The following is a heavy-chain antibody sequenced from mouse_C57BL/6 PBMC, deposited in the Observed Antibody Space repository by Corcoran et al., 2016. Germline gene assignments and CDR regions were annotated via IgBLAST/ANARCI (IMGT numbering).Heavy chain of an antibody. CDR1: GYTFTSYG. Sequence: QVQLQQSGAELARPWASVKLSCKASGYTFTSYGISWVKQRTGQGLEWIGEIYTRSGNTYYNEKFKGKATLTADKSSSTPYMELRSLTSEDSAVYFCAKGDYYYGSSYVGYFDYWGQGTTLTVSS. CDR3: AKGDYYYGSSYVGYFDY. J-gene: IGHJ2*01. D-gene: IGHD1-1*01. CDR2: IYTRSGNT. V-gene: IGHV1-81*01.